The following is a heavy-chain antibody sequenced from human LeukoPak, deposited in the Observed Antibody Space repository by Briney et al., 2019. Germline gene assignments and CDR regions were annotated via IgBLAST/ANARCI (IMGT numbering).Heavy chain of an antibody. Sequence: PGGSLRLSCAASGIAVTGNYMSWVRQAPGKGLVWVSRINTDGSTTNYADSVKGRFTISRDNAKNTLYLQMSSLRAEDTAVYYCARDWCSGGSCYRGGWGQGTQVTVSS. CDR1: GIAVTGNY. CDR2: INTDGSTT. V-gene: IGHV3-74*01. J-gene: IGHJ4*02. CDR3: ARDWCSGGSCYRGG. D-gene: IGHD2-15*01.